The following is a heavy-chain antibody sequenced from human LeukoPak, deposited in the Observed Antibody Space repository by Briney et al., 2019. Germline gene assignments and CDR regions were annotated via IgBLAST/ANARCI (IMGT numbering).Heavy chain of an antibody. CDR3: ARRAYFDSSGYSPTSGYFDL. Sequence: PSETLSLTCSVSGGSVAPYYWNWIRQSPGKGLEWIGYIHYSGSTKYNPSLESRGTISVDTSKNQFSLRLTSVTAADTAVYYCARRAYFDSSGYSPTSGYFDLWGRGTLVTVSS. J-gene: IGHJ2*01. CDR2: IHYSGST. D-gene: IGHD3-22*01. CDR1: GGSVAPYY. V-gene: IGHV4-59*08.